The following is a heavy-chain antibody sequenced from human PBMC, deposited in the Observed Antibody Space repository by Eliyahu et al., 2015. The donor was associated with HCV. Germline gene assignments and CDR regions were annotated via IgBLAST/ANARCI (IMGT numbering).Heavy chain of an antibody. CDR2: IYSSGST. D-gene: IGHD3-16*01. Sequence: QVQLQQSGPGLVKPSQTLSLTCTVSGGSXSSGDYYWSWVRQHPGKGLEWIGYIYSSGSTYYNPPLKSRVTISLDTSNNQFSLELRSVTAADTAVYYCMREVTAGVGGGINWFDPWGQGTLVTVSS. CDR3: MREVTAGVGGGINWFDP. V-gene: IGHV4-31*03. J-gene: IGHJ5*02. CDR1: GGSXSSGDYY.